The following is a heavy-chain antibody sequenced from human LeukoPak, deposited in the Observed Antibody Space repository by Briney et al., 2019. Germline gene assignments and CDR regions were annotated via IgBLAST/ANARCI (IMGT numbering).Heavy chain of an antibody. Sequence: PSGTLSLTCAVSGGSISSSNWWSWVRQPPGKGLEWIGQIYHSGSTNYNPSLKSRVTMSVDTSKNQFSLKLSSVTAADTAVYYCARHDDYGDYYWGQGTLVTVSS. CDR2: IYHSGST. CDR3: ARHDDYGDYY. D-gene: IGHD4-17*01. V-gene: IGHV4-4*02. CDR1: GGSISSSNW. J-gene: IGHJ4*02.